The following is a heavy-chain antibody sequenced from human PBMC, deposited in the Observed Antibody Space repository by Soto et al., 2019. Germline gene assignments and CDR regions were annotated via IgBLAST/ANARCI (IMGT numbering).Heavy chain of an antibody. J-gene: IGHJ4*02. Sequence: QVQLVESGGGVVQPGRSLRLSCAASGFTFSSYGMHWVRQAPGKGLEWVAVIWYDGSKKYYADSVKGRFTISRDNSKNTLYLQRNSLGAEDTAVYYCARDCAGYSSGWYQRGGFDYWGQGTLVTVSS. D-gene: IGHD6-19*01. CDR2: IWYDGSKK. CDR3: ARDCAGYSSGWYQRGGFDY. CDR1: GFTFSSYG. V-gene: IGHV3-33*01.